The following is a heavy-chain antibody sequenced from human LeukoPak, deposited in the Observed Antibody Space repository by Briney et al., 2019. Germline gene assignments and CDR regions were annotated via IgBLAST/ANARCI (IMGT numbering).Heavy chain of an antibody. D-gene: IGHD2-15*01. CDR3: AHARSVVGATVKFDY. CDR1: GFSLRTSGEG. V-gene: IGHV2-5*02. J-gene: IGHJ4*02. CDR2: IYWDDDK. Sequence: SGPTLVNPTQTLTLTCTSSGFSLRTSGEGVGWLRQPPGKAPAWLALIYWDDDKRYSASLKRRLTITKDTPKNQVVLTMTNMDPVDTATYCCAHARSVVGATVKFDYWGQGTLVTVSS.